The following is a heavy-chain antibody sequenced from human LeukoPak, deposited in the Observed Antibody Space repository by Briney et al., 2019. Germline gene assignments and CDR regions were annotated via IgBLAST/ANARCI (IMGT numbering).Heavy chain of an antibody. CDR3: ARGDHYGSGSSDAFDI. V-gene: IGHV1-8*01. D-gene: IGHD3-10*01. J-gene: IGHJ3*02. CDR1: GYTFTSYD. Sequence: ASVKVSCKASGYTFTSYDINWVRQATGQGLEWMGWMNPNSGNTGYAQKFQGRVTMTRNTSISTAYMELSSLRSEDTAVYYCARGDHYGSGSSDAFDIWGQGTMVTVSS. CDR2: MNPNSGNT.